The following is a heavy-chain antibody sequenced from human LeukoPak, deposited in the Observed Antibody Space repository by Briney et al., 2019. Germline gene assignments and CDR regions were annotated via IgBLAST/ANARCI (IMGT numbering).Heavy chain of an antibody. CDR2: IKQDGSEK. Sequence: GGSLRLSCAASGFTFSSYAMSWVRQAPGKGLEWVANIKQDGSEKYYVDSVKGRFTISRDNAKNSLYLQMNSLRAEDTAVYYCAREQGDTHTNSGYDLMPFDYWGQGTLVTVSS. J-gene: IGHJ4*02. V-gene: IGHV3-7*01. D-gene: IGHD5-12*01. CDR3: AREQGDTHTNSGYDLMPFDY. CDR1: GFTFSSYA.